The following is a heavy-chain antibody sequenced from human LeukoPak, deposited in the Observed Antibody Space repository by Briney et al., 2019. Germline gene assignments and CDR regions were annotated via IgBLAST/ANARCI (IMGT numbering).Heavy chain of an antibody. V-gene: IGHV3-30*18. CDR3: AKDWGSSDWYNWFDP. CDR1: GFTIGNHG. J-gene: IGHJ5*02. CDR2: ISHDGRAE. Sequence: GTSLRLSCAVSGFTIGNHGMHWVRQAAGKGLEWVAMISHDGRAEYYRDSVKGRPSISRDNSNNMLYLQMNSLRVEDTAVYYCAKDWGSSDWYNWFDPWGQGTLVTVSS. D-gene: IGHD6-19*01.